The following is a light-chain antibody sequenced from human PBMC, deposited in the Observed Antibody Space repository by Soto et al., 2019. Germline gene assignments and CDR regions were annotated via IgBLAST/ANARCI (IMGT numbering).Light chain of an antibody. V-gene: IGKV3-11*01. CDR3: QQRGSWPLT. J-gene: IGKJ4*01. CDR2: DTY. CDR1: QSVLNY. Sequence: IVLTQSPATLSLSPGERATLSCRASQSVLNYLAWYQQKPGQAPRLLIYDTYNRATGIPARFSGSGSGTDFTLTISGLEPEDFGLYYCQQRGSWPLTFGGGTKVEIK.